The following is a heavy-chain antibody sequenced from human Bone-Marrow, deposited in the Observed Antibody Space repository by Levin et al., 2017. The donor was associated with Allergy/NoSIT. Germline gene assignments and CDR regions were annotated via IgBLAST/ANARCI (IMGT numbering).Heavy chain of an antibody. Sequence: GGSLRLSCAASGFTFSSYWMSWVRQAPGKGLEWVANIKQDGSEKYYVDSVKGRFTISRDNARNSLYLQMNSLRAEDTAVYYCARDSRRMVRGVILLPSDLHSNWFDPWGQGTLVTVSS. CDR3: ARDSRRMVRGVILLPSDLHSNWFDP. CDR1: GFTFSSYW. V-gene: IGHV3-7*01. CDR2: IKQDGSEK. D-gene: IGHD3-10*01. J-gene: IGHJ5*02.